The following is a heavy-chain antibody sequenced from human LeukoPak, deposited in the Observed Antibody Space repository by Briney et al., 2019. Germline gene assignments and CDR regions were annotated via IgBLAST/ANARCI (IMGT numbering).Heavy chain of an antibody. CDR3: ARGVPVVSYFYYYYMDV. Sequence: SETLSLTCTVSGGSISSYYWSWIRQPPGKGLEWIGYIYYSGSTKYNPSLKRRVTILVDTSKNQFSLKLSSVTAADTAVYYCARGVPVVSYFYYYYMDVWGKGTTVTISS. CDR1: GGSISSYY. J-gene: IGHJ6*03. CDR2: IYYSGST. V-gene: IGHV4-59*01. D-gene: IGHD2-2*01.